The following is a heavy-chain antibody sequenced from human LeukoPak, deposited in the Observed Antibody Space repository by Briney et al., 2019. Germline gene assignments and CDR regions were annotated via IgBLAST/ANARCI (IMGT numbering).Heavy chain of an antibody. CDR2: IYHSGST. J-gene: IGHJ4*02. V-gene: IGHV4-30-2*01. D-gene: IGHD5-24*01. Sequence: PSETLSLTCAVSGGSISSGGYSWSWIRQPPGKGLEWIGYIYHSGSTYYNPSLKSRVTISVDRSKNQFSLKLSSVTAADTAVYYCARHRRWLQIPSPNIDYWGQGTLVTVSS. CDR1: GGSISSGGYS. CDR3: ARHRRWLQIPSPNIDY.